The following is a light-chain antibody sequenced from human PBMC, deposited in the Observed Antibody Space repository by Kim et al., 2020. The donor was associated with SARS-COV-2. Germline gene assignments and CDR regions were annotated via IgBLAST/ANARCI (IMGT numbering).Light chain of an antibody. CDR1: QSVSSSY. CDR3: QQYGSSPYT. V-gene: IGKV3-20*01. Sequence: LSPGERATPSCRASQSVSSSYLAWYQQKPGQAPRHLIYGASSRATGIPDRFSGSGSGTDFTLTISRLEPEDFAVYYCQQYGSSPYTFGQGTKLEIK. CDR2: GAS. J-gene: IGKJ2*01.